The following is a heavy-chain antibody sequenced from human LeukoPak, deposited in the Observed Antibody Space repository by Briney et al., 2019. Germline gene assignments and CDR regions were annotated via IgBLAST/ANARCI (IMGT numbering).Heavy chain of an antibody. J-gene: IGHJ4*02. CDR1: GYTFTGYD. V-gene: IGHV1-8*01. CDR2: MNPNAGDT. CDR3: TRGSLSGSSRDY. D-gene: IGHD1-26*01. Sequence: APVRVSCKASGYTFTGYDINWVRQATGQGLEWMGWMNPNAGDTDYAQKFQGRVTMTRNSSIDTAYMELSGLRSEDTAVYYCTRGSLSGSSRDYWGQGTLLTVSS.